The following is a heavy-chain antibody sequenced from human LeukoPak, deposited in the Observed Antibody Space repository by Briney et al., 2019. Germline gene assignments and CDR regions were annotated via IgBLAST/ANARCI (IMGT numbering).Heavy chain of an antibody. Sequence: SETLSLTCTISGGSISSYYCSWIRQSPGKGLEWIGYIYYSGSTDYNPSLKSRVTISVDTSKNQFSLKLSSVTAADTAVYYCARVRVSSGHHPWYFDYWGQGTLVTVTS. CDR2: IYYSGST. D-gene: IGHD3-22*01. J-gene: IGHJ4*02. CDR1: GGSISSYY. V-gene: IGHV4-59*01. CDR3: ARVRVSSGHHPWYFDY.